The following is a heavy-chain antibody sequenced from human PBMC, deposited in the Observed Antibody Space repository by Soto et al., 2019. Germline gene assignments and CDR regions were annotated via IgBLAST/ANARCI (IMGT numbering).Heavy chain of an antibody. CDR3: ARDRRTTDSMDV. D-gene: IGHD1-7*01. V-gene: IGHV3-66*01. CDR2: IYSGDST. CDR1: GFTVSSNY. J-gene: IGHJ6*02. Sequence: GGSLRLSCAASGFTVSSNYMSWVRQAPGKGLEWVSVIYSGDSTYYADSVKGRFTISRDNSKNTLYLQMNSLRAEDTAVYYCARDRRTTDSMDVWGQGTTVTVSS.